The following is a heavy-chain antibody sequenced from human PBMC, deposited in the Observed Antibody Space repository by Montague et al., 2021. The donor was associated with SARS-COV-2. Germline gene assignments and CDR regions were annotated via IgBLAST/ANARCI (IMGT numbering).Heavy chain of an antibody. D-gene: IGHD2-21*02. CDR2: IYYSGST. V-gene: IGHV4-31*03. CDR3: ARVEFDGGDGSVPLDV. Sequence: TLSLTCTVSGGSISSGGYYWSWIRQHPGKGLEWIGCIYYSGSTYYNPSLKSRVTISVDTSKNQFSLKLSSVTAADTAVYYCARVEFDGGDGSVPLDVWGQGTTVTVSS. CDR1: GGSISSGGYY. J-gene: IGHJ6*02.